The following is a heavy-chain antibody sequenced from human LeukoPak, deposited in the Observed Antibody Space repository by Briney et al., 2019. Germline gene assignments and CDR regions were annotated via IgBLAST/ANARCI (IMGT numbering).Heavy chain of an antibody. J-gene: IGHJ4*02. Sequence: GGSLRLSCAASGFTFDDYAMHWVRQAPGKGLEWVSGISWSSGSIGYADSVKGRFTISRDNAKSSLYLQMNSLRAEDTALYYCAKDSLDYYGSGSYYGYWGQGTLVTVSS. D-gene: IGHD3-10*01. V-gene: IGHV3-9*01. CDR1: GFTFDDYA. CDR2: ISWSSGSI. CDR3: AKDSLDYYGSGSYYGY.